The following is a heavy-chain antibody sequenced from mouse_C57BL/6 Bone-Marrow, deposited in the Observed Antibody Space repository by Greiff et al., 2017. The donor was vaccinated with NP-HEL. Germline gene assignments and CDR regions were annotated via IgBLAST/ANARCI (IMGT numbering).Heavy chain of an antibody. J-gene: IGHJ1*03. D-gene: IGHD2-2*01. V-gene: IGHV1-72*01. CDR3: ARSRWLPWYFDV. Sequence: QVQLQQPGAELVKPGASVKLSCKASGYTFTSYWMHWVKQRPGRGLEWIGRIDPNSGGTKYNEKLKSKATLTVDKPASTAYMQLSSLTSVDSAVSYCARSRWLPWYFDVWGTGTTVTVSS. CDR2: IDPNSGGT. CDR1: GYTFTSYW.